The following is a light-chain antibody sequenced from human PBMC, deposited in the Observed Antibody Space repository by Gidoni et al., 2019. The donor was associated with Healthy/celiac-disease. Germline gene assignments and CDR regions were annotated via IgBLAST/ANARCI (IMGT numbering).Light chain of an antibody. Sequence: EIVLTQSPGTLSLSPGERATLPCRASQSVSSSYLAWYQQKPGQDPRLLIYGASSRATGIPDRFSGSGSGTDFTLTISRLEPEDFAVYYCQQYGGSPLFTFGPGTKVDIK. CDR1: QSVSSSY. CDR3: QQYGGSPLFT. V-gene: IGKV3-20*01. J-gene: IGKJ3*01. CDR2: GAS.